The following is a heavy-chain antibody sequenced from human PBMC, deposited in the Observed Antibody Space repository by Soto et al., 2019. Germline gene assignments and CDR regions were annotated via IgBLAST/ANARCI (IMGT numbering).Heavy chain of an antibody. V-gene: IGHV1-2*02. J-gene: IGHJ6*02. Sequence: GASVKVSCKASGYTFTGYYMHWVRQAPGQGLEWMGWINPNSGGTNYAQKFQGRVTMTRDTSISTAYMELSRLRSDDTAVYYCAKDIGDWIQLWYMSYYYYGMDVWGQGTTVTVSS. CDR1: GYTFTGYY. CDR2: INPNSGGT. D-gene: IGHD5-18*01. CDR3: AKDIGDWIQLWYMSYYYYGMDV.